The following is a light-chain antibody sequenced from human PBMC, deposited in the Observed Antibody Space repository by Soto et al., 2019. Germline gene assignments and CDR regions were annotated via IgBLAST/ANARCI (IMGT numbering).Light chain of an antibody. V-gene: IGKV3-20*01. Sequence: VLTQSPGTLSLSPGERATLSFRASQSVRSTSLVWYQQKPAQAPRLLIYGASSRATGIPDRFSGGGSGTDFALTISRLEPEDFAVYYCQHYNSPPPITFGQGARLEIK. CDR3: QHYNSPPPIT. J-gene: IGKJ5*01. CDR2: GAS. CDR1: QSVRSTS.